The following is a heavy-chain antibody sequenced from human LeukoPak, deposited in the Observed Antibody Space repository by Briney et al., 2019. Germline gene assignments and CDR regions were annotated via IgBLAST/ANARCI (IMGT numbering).Heavy chain of an antibody. V-gene: IGHV3-11*01. Sequence: PGGSLRLSCAASGFAFNGYYMSWIRQAPGKGLEWISYISNSGSTIFYADSVKGRFTISRDNAKNSLYLQMNSLRAEDTAMYYCARDLSYYYDSSGSYAGGYFDYWGQGTLVTVSS. CDR1: GFAFNGYY. CDR3: ARDLSYYYDSSGSYAGGYFDY. D-gene: IGHD3-22*01. CDR2: ISNSGSTI. J-gene: IGHJ4*02.